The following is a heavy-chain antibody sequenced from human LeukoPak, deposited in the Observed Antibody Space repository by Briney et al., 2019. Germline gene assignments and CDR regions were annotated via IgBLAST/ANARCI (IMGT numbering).Heavy chain of an antibody. D-gene: IGHD3-9*01. V-gene: IGHV3-7*01. J-gene: IGHJ4*02. CDR1: GLSVSSYW. CDR2: IKQDGSEK. Sequence: GGSLRLSCAASGLSVSSYWMSWGRPAPGKGLEWVANIKQDGSEKYYVDSVKGRFTISRDNAKTSLYLQLNHLRAEDTAVYYCASEFYGRYFDWLSWGYFDYWGQGTLVTVSS. CDR3: ASEFYGRYFDWLSWGYFDY.